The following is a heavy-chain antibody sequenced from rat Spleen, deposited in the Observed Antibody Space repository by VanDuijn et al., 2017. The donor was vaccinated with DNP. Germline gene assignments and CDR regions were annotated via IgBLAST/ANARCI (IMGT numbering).Heavy chain of an antibody. CDR1: GFTFSSYW. J-gene: IGHJ2*01. V-gene: IGHV5-58*01. D-gene: IGHD4-3*01. Sequence: EVQLVETGGGLVQPGRSLKLSCVASGFTFSSYWMYWIRQAPGKGLEWVASIKTDGGSTYYPDSVKGRFTISRDNAENTVYLQMNSLRSEDTATYYCAREVIVRSTFSHWGQGVMVTVSS. CDR3: AREVIVRSTFSH. CDR2: IKTDGGST.